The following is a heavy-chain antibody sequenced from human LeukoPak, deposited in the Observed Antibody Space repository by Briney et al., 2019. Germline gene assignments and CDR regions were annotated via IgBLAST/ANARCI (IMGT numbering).Heavy chain of an antibody. V-gene: IGHV3-33*06. CDR2: VWSDGSNE. CDR3: AKPTQEFYFFDD. D-gene: IGHD2/OR15-2a*01. Sequence: PGRSLRLSCAASGFSFSHFAMHWVRQAPGKGLEWVAVVWSDGSNEYFADSVKGRFSISRDNSRNTVYLNMSGLRVEDTAVYYCAKPTQEFYFFDDWGQGTLVTVS. CDR1: GFSFSHFA. J-gene: IGHJ4*02.